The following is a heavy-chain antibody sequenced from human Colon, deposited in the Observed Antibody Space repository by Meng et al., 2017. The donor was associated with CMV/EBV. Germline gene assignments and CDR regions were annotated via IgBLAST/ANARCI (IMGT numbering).Heavy chain of an antibody. Sequence: ASVKVSCKSSGYTLTASYFHWVRQAPGQGLEWLGIMHYSSGNTAHTQKLQGRVSMTRDTSTSTVYFELTGLRSDDTVLYYCARDTDLWGQGTLVTVSS. CDR3: ARDTDL. V-gene: IGHV1-46*01. CDR1: GYTLTASY. J-gene: IGHJ4*02. CDR2: MHYSSGNT.